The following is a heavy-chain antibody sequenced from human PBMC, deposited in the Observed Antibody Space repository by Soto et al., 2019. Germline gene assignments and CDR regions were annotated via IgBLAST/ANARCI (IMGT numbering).Heavy chain of an antibody. CDR2: IDPSDSYT. CDR1: GYSFTSYW. J-gene: IGHJ6*02. Sequence: PGESLKISCKGSGYSFTSYWISWVRQMPGKGLEWMGRIDPSDSYTNYSPSFQGHVTISADKSISTAYLQWSSLKASDTAMYYCARHYSASSGWYYYYYGMDVWGQGTTVTVSS. D-gene: IGHD6-19*01. V-gene: IGHV5-10-1*01. CDR3: ARHYSASSGWYYYYYGMDV.